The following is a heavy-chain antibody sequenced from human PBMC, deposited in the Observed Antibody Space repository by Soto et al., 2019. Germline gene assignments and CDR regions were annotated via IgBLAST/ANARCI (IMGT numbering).Heavy chain of an antibody. CDR3: ARLGDGFNPYYFDS. CDR1: RYSFTSYW. CDR2: IYPGDSET. Sequence: GESLKISCNASRYSFTSYWIGWVRQKPWKGLEWMGIIYPGDSETRYSPSFQGQVTISADKSINTAYLQWSSLKASDTANYYCARLGDGFNPYYFDSWGQGTLVTVSS. J-gene: IGHJ4*02. V-gene: IGHV5-51*01. D-gene: IGHD3-3*01.